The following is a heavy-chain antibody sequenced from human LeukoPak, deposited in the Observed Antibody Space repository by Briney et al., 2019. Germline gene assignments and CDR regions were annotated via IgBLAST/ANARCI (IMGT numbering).Heavy chain of an antibody. Sequence: ASVTVSCTASGYTFTSYDINWVRQATGQGLEWMGWMNPNSGNTGYAQKFQGRVTMTRNTSISTAYMELSSLRSEDTAVYYCARTEQWLVPLYYYYGMDVWGQGTTVTVSS. CDR2: MNPNSGNT. J-gene: IGHJ6*02. D-gene: IGHD6-19*01. V-gene: IGHV1-8*01. CDR1: GYTFTSYD. CDR3: ARTEQWLVPLYYYYGMDV.